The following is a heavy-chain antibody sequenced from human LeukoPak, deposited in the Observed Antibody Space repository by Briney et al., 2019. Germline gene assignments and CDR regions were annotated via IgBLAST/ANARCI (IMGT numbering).Heavy chain of an antibody. J-gene: IGHJ4*02. V-gene: IGHV3-11*06. CDR3: ARDEPIVGALDY. D-gene: IGHD1-26*01. CDR2: ISSSSSYI. CDR1: GFTFSDYY. Sequence: PGGSLRLSCAASGFTFSDYYMSWIRQAPGKGLEWVSSISSSSSYIYYADSVKGRFTISRDNAKNSLYLQMNSLRAEDTAVYYCARDEPIVGALDYWGQGTLVTVSS.